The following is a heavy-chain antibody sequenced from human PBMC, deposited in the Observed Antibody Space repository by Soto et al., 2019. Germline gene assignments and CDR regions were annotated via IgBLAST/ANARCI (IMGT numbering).Heavy chain of an antibody. CDR2: ISGSGGST. V-gene: IGHV3-23*01. D-gene: IGHD5-18*01. J-gene: IGHJ3*02. CDR1: GFTFSIYA. CDR3: AKEATGYSYGAI. Sequence: GGSLRVSCAASGFTFSIYAMRWVRQAPGKGLEWVSAISGSGGSTYYADSVKGRFTISRDNSKNTLYLQMNSLRAEDTAVYYCAKEATGYSYGAIWGRGTMVTVSS.